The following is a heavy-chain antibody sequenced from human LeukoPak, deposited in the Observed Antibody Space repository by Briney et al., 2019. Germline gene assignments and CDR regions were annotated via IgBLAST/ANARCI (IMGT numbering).Heavy chain of an antibody. Sequence: PGGSLRLSCAASGFTFSSHGMHWVRQAPGKGLEWVALIWYDGSDKYYEDSVKGRFTISRDNSKNTLYLQMNSLRTEDTAVYYCARDITDDSSAHPDYWGQGTLVTVSS. D-gene: IGHD3-22*01. CDR2: IWYDGSDK. J-gene: IGHJ4*02. CDR3: ARDITDDSSAHPDY. V-gene: IGHV3-33*01. CDR1: GFTFSSHG.